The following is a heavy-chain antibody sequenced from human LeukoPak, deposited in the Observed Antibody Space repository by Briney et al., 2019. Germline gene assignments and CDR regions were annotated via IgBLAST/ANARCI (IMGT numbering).Heavy chain of an antibody. D-gene: IGHD6-13*01. CDR3: ATKQQLATGLNY. CDR1: GYTLTELS. V-gene: IGHV1-24*01. Sequence: ASVKVSCKVSGYTLTELSMHWVRQAPGKGLEWMGGFDPEDGETIYAQKFQGRVTMTEDTSTDTAYMELSSLRSEDTAVYYCATKQQLATGLNYWGQGTLVTVSS. J-gene: IGHJ4*02. CDR2: FDPEDGET.